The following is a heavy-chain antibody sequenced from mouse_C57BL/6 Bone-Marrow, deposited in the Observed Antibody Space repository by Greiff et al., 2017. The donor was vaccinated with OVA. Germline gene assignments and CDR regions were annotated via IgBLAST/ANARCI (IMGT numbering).Heavy chain of an antibody. CDR2: ISNLAYSI. Sequence: EVKLMESGGGLVQPGGSLKLSCAASGFTFSDYGMAWVRQAPRKGPEWVAFISNLAYSIYYADTVTGRSSLSRENAKNTLYLEMSSLRSEDTAMYYCERRRVDYAMDYWGKGTSVTVSS. J-gene: IGHJ4*01. CDR1: GFTFSDYG. V-gene: IGHV5-15*01. CDR3: ERRRVDYAMDY.